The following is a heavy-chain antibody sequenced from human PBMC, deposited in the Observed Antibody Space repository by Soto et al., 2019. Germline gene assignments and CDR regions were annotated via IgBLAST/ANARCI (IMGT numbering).Heavy chain of an antibody. CDR3: ARGLASIAAAGDY. V-gene: IGHV3-30-3*01. J-gene: IGHJ4*02. CDR1: GFTFSSYA. CDR2: ISYDGSNK. Sequence: GGSLRLSCAASGFTFSSYAMHWVRQAPGKGLEWVAVISYDGSNKYYADSVKGRFTISRDNSKNTLYLQMNSLRAEDTAVYYCARGLASIAAAGDYWGQGTLVTV. D-gene: IGHD6-13*01.